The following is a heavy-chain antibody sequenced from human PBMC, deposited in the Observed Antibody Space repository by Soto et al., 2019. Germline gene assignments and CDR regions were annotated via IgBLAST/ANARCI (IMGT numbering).Heavy chain of an antibody. CDR1: GGSISSGGYY. J-gene: IGHJ6*03. CDR3: ASDCPLGYCSSTSWGAYMDV. D-gene: IGHD2-2*01. V-gene: IGHV4-31*03. CDR2: IYYSGST. Sequence: SETLSLTCTVSGGSISSGGYYWSWIRQQPGKSQKWIGYIYYSGSTYYNPSLKSRVTISVDTSKNQFSLKLSSVTAADTAVYYCASDCPLGYCSSTSWGAYMDVWGKGTTVTVSS.